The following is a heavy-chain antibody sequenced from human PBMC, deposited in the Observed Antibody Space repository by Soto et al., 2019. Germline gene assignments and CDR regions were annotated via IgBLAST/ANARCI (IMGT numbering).Heavy chain of an antibody. V-gene: IGHV4-34*01. D-gene: IGHD3-10*01. CDR3: ARVYYYGSGSYPSLDY. Sequence: SETLSLTCTVSGGSISSYYWSWIRQPPGKGLEWIGEINHSGSTNYNPSLKSRVTISVDTSKNQFSLRLSSVTAADTAVYYCARVYYYGSGSYPSLDYWGQGTLVTVSS. CDR2: INHSGST. CDR1: GGSISSYY. J-gene: IGHJ4*02.